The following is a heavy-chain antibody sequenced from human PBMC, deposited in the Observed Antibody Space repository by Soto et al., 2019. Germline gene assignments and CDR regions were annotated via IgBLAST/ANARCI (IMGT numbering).Heavy chain of an antibody. Sequence: ASVKVSCKASGYTFTSYYMHWVRQAPGQGLEWMGIINPSGGSTSYAQKFQGRVTMTRDTSTSTVYMELSSLRSEDTAVYYCARYSSSWYPLFFGWFDPWGQGTLVTVSS. CDR2: INPSGGST. D-gene: IGHD6-13*01. CDR1: GYTFTSYY. CDR3: ARYSSSWYPLFFGWFDP. J-gene: IGHJ5*02. V-gene: IGHV1-46*01.